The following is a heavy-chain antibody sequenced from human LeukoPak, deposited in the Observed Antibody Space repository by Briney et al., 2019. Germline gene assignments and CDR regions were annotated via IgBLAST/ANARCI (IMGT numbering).Heavy chain of an antibody. CDR1: GFTFSSYG. CDR3: AKDSSITMIVVVIGYFDY. Sequence: PGGSLRLSCAASGFTFSSYGMTWVRQAPGKGLEWVSAISGSGGSTYYADSVKGRFTISRDNSKNTLYLQMNSLRAEDTAVYYCAKDSSITMIVVVIGYFDYWGQGTLVTVSS. V-gene: IGHV3-23*01. J-gene: IGHJ4*02. D-gene: IGHD3-22*01. CDR2: ISGSGGST.